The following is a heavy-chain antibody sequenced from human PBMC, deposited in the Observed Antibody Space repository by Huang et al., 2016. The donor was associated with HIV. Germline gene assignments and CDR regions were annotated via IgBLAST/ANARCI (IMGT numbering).Heavy chain of an antibody. CDR2: VIPLFGTA. CDR1: GGTFSSYG. V-gene: IGHV1-69*01. Sequence: QVQLVQSGTEVKKPGSSVKVSCKASGGTFSSYGITWVGQPPGQGLEWRGGVIPLFGTANYAQKFQGRVTISADESTSTAYMEVTDLRSEDTAVYYCARWSGYTYGFNWFDPWGQGTLVTVSS. J-gene: IGHJ5*02. D-gene: IGHD5-18*01. CDR3: ARWSGYTYGFNWFDP.